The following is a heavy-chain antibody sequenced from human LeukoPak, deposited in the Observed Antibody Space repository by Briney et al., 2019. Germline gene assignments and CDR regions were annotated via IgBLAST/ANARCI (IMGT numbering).Heavy chain of an antibody. CDR3: TRDMGQRLEGFDY. D-gene: IGHD6-25*01. Sequence: GESLKISCKGSGYSFTSYWIGWVRQMPGKGLEWMGLIYPGDSDTRYNPSFQDQVTISADKSISSVYLQWSSLKASDTAMYYCTRDMGQRLEGFDYWGQGTLVTVSS. CDR2: IYPGDSDT. V-gene: IGHV5-51*01. J-gene: IGHJ4*02. CDR1: GYSFTSYW.